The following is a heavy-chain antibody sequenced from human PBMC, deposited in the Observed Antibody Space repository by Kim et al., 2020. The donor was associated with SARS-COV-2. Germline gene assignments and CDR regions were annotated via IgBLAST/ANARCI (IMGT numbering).Heavy chain of an antibody. V-gene: IGHV1-8*01. Sequence: GNTGHAQKFQGRVTMTRNTSISTAYMELSSLRSEDTAVDYCARGRRGFDPWGQGTLVTVSS. J-gene: IGHJ5*02. CDR2: GNT. CDR3: ARGRRGFDP.